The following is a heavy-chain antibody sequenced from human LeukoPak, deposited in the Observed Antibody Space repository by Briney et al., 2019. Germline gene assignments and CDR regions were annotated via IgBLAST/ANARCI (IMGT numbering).Heavy chain of an antibody. D-gene: IGHD3-10*01. J-gene: IGHJ4*02. Sequence: PSETLSLTCAVYGGSFSGYYWSGIRPPPRKGLEWIGEINHSGSTNYNPSLKSRVTISVDTSKNQFSLKLSSVTAADTAVYYCARVGADGSGFLSDYWGQGTLVTVSS. CDR3: ARVGADGSGFLSDY. CDR1: GGSFSGYY. CDR2: INHSGST. V-gene: IGHV4-34*01.